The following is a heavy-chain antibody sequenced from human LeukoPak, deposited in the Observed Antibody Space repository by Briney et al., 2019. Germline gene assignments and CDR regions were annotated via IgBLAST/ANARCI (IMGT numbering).Heavy chain of an antibody. CDR1: GYSFTDYY. Sequence: ASVKVSCKTSGYSFTDYYMHWVRQAPGQGLEWMGWINPSSGGTSSAQKFPGRVTMTRDTSITTVYMEVRWLTSDDTAVYYCARADRLHGGPYLIGPWGQGALVTVSS. D-gene: IGHD2-21*01. CDR3: ARADRLHGGPYLIGP. V-gene: IGHV1-2*02. J-gene: IGHJ5*02. CDR2: INPSSGGT.